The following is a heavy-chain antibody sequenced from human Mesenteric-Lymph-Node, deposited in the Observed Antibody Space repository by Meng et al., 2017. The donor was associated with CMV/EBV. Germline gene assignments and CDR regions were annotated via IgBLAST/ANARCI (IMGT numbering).Heavy chain of an antibody. Sequence: ASVKVSCKASEYTFTDYYMQWVRQAPGQGLEWMGWINPYSGDTNYAQKFQGRVTMTRDTSSSTAYMELSRLRSEDTALYYCARRGGSGSGYYYLDHWGQGTLVTVSS. CDR3: ARRGGSGSGYYYLDH. V-gene: IGHV1-2*02. D-gene: IGHD3-22*01. J-gene: IGHJ4*02. CDR1: EYTFTDYY. CDR2: INPYSGDT.